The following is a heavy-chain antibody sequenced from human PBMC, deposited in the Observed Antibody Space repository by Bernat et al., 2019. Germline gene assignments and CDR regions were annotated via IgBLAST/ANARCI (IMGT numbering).Heavy chain of an antibody. Sequence: QVHLVESGGGVVQPGRSLRLSCAASGFTFSASGMDWVRQAPGKGLEWVSLISYDGNNKNYADSVKGRFTISRDNSKNTVYLQMDSLRAEDLAIYYCARHGSGWSRDHWGLGTLVTVSS. CDR1: GFTFSASG. J-gene: IGHJ4*02. D-gene: IGHD6-19*01. V-gene: IGHV3-33*01. CDR2: ISYDGNNK. CDR3: ARHGSGWSRDH.